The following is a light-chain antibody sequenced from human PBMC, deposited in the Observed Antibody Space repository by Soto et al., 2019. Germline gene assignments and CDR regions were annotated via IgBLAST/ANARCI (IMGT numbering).Light chain of an antibody. V-gene: IGLV2-14*01. CDR2: EVS. CDR1: SSDVGGYNF. Sequence: QSALTEPASVSGSPGQSITISCTGASSDVGGYNFVSWYQQRSGKAPKLMIYEVSNRPSGVSNRFSGSKSGNTASLTISGLQAEDEADYYCSSYTSSSSLGIFGGGTKLTVL. J-gene: IGLJ2*01. CDR3: SSYTSSSSLGI.